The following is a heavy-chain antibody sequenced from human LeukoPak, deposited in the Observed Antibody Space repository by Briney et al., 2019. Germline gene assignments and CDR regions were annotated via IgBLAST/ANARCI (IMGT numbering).Heavy chain of an antibody. J-gene: IGHJ5*02. D-gene: IGHD1-14*01. CDR2: IDGSGGFT. V-gene: IGHV3-23*01. CDR1: GFTFSSDA. Sequence: GGSLRLSCAASGFTFSSDAMTWVRQAPGKGLEWVSSIDGSGGFTYYADSVKGRFTISRDNSKNTLYLQMNSLRAEDTAIYCCAKKPAGFDPWGQGTLVTVSS. CDR3: AKKPAGFDP.